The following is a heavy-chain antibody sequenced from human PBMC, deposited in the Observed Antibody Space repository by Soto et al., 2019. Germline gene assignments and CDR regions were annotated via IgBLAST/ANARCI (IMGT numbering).Heavy chain of an antibody. Sequence: ASVKVSCKTSGYTFTSYSIVWVRQAPGQGLEWMGWISGHNGDTNYAQKFQGRVTMTTDTSTGTAYMELRSLRSDDTAMYYCVREAEAADFDYWGQGTLVTVSS. J-gene: IGHJ4*02. D-gene: IGHD6-19*01. CDR2: ISGHNGDT. CDR3: VREAEAADFDY. CDR1: GYTFTSYS. V-gene: IGHV1-18*01.